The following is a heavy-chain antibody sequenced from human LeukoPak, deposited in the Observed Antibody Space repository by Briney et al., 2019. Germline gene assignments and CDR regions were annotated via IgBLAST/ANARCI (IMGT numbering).Heavy chain of an antibody. Sequence: PSETLSLTCTVSGGSVNSATYYWSWIRQPPGKGLEWIGYIYYSGSTNYNPSLKSRVTISVDTSKNQFSLKLSSVTAADTAVYYCARAGGAYCSSTSCLSPHTVTTRGHAFDIWGQGTMVTVSS. D-gene: IGHD2-2*01. J-gene: IGHJ3*02. CDR2: IYYSGST. V-gene: IGHV4-61*01. CDR3: ARAGGAYCSSTSCLSPHTVTTRGHAFDI. CDR1: GGSVNSATYY.